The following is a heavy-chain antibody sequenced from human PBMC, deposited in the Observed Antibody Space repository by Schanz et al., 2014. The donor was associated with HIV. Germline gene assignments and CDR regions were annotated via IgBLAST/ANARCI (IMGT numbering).Heavy chain of an antibody. V-gene: IGHV1-69*01. CDR3: AREPDVVVSQNHYYYYGMDV. J-gene: IGHJ6*02. CDR2: LIPIFGTP. Sequence: QVQLVQSGAEVQKPGSSVKVSCQTSGASFTSDAINWVRQAPGQGLEWMGGLIPIFGTPNYAQKFQGRVTITADESTDTAYMELRSLRSEDTAVYYCAREPDVVVSQNHYYYYGMDVWGQGTTVTVSS. CDR1: GASFTSDA. D-gene: IGHD2-21*01.